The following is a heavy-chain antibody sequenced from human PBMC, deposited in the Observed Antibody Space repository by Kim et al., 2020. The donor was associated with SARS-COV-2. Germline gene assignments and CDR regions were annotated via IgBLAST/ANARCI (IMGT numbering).Heavy chain of an antibody. J-gene: IGHJ6*02. Sequence: YTPSLRSRATIAVASAKNQFSLKLSSVTAADTAVYYCARQWNRYYGIDVWGQGTTVTVSS. CDR3: ARQWNRYYGIDV. D-gene: IGHD1-1*01. V-gene: IGHV4-59*08.